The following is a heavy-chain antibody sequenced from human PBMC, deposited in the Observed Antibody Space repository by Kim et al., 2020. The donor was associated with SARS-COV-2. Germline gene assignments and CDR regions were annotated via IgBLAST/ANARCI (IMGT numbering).Heavy chain of an antibody. Sequence: GGSLRLSCTASGFTFGDYAMSWVRQAPGKGLEWVVFIRSKAYGGTTEYAASVKSRFTISRDDSKSIAYLQMNSLKTEDTAVYYCTRGNFYDYYGMDVWGQGTTVTVSS. CDR2: IRSKAYGGTT. CDR3: TRGNFYDYYGMDV. D-gene: IGHD3-3*01. V-gene: IGHV3-49*04. CDR1: GFTFGDYA. J-gene: IGHJ6*02.